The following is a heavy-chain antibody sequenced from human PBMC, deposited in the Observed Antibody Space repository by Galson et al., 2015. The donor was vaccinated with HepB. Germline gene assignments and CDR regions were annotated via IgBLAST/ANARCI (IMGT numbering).Heavy chain of an antibody. CDR2: IAGSSINA. CDR3: ARNDCRAISWFGP. D-gene: IGHD2-21*01. V-gene: IGHV3-23*01. Sequence: SLRLSCAASGFPFSDYAMSWVRQGPGKGLEWLSSIAGSSINAYYADSVKGRFTISRDNSKNTLFLQMNSLRVGDTAVYYCARNDCRAISWFGPWGQGILVTVSS. J-gene: IGHJ5*02. CDR1: GFPFSDYA.